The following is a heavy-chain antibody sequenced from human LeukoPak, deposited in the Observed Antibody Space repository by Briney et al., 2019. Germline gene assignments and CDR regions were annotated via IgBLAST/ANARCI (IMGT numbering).Heavy chain of an antibody. J-gene: IGHJ3*02. CDR2: ISTSGGST. CDR3: AAQYQLPSNAFDI. D-gene: IGHD2-2*01. CDR1: GFTFSSYA. Sequence: GSLRLSCAASGFTFSSYAMSWVRPAPGTGLEWVSAISTSGGSTYYTGSVKGRFTISRDNSKNTLYLQMNSLRAEDTAVYYCAAQYQLPSNAFDIWGQGTMVTVSS. V-gene: IGHV3-23*01.